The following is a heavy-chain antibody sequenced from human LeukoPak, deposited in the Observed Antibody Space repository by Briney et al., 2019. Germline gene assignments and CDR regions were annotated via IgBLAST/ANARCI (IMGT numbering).Heavy chain of an antibody. CDR1: GFTFSSYG. D-gene: IGHD1-26*01. V-gene: IGHV3-7*01. CDR3: ARDKVVGATALDY. J-gene: IGHJ4*02. CDR2: IKQDGSEK. Sequence: QPGGSLRLSCAASGFTFSSYGMSWVRQAPGKGLEWVANIKQDGSEKYYVDSVKGRFTISRDNAKNSLYLQMNSLRAEDTAVYSCARDKVVGATALDYWGQGTLVTVSS.